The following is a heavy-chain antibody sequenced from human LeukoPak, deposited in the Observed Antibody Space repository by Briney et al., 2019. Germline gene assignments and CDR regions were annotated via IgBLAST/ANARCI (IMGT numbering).Heavy chain of an antibody. CDR2: IYPGDSDT. Sequence: GESLKISCQASGYRFTNYWIAWVRQMPGKGLEWMGIIYPGDSDTRYSPSFQGQVTISADKSISTAYLQWSSLKASDTAMYYCARSSGSHNWFDPWGQGTLVTVSS. J-gene: IGHJ5*02. D-gene: IGHD6-19*01. CDR3: ARSSGSHNWFDP. CDR1: GYRFTNYW. V-gene: IGHV5-51*01.